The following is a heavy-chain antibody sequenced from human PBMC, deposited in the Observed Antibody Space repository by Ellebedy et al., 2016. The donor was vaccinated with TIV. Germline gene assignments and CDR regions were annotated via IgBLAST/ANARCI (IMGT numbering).Heavy chain of an antibody. Sequence: GGSLRLXCAASGFTFVSYWMHWVRQAPGKGLVWVSRINGDGSSTSYADSVKGRFTISRDNSKNSLYLQINSLSAEDTALYYCARDPGHGGYFDYWGPGTLVTVSS. J-gene: IGHJ4*02. CDR2: INGDGSST. V-gene: IGHV3-74*01. CDR3: ARDPGHGGYFDY. CDR1: GFTFVSYW. D-gene: IGHD4-23*01.